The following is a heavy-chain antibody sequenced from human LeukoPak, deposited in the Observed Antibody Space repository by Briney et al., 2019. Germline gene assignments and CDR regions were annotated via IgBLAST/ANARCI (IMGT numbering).Heavy chain of an antibody. J-gene: IGHJ3*02. CDR3: AREDADDAFDI. CDR1: GFTFSSYE. Sequence: GGSLRLSSAASGFTFSSYEMNWVRQGPRKGVEWGSYISSSGSSTYYGDSVKGRFTISRDTAKNSVYLQMNTLRAEDTAVYHCAREDADDAFDIWGQGTVVTVSS. V-gene: IGHV3-48*03. CDR2: ISSSGSST.